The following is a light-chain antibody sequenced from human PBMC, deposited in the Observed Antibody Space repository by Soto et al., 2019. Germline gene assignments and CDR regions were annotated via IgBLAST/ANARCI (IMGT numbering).Light chain of an antibody. J-gene: IGLJ1*01. CDR3: QSYDSSLSGYV. Sequence: QSVLTQPPSVSGAPGQRVTISCTGSSSNIGAGYDVHWYQQLPGTAPKLLIYNNNNRPSGVPDRFSGSKSGTSASLAITGLQAEYEADYYCQSYDSSLSGYVFVTGTKVTVL. CDR2: NNN. CDR1: SSNIGAGYD. V-gene: IGLV1-40*01.